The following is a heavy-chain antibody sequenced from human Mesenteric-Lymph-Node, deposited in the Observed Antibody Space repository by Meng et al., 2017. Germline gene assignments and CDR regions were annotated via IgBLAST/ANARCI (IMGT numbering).Heavy chain of an antibody. Sequence: QVQLKQWGAEVPKPAETLSPTCPVYGGSLSGYYWSWIRQPPGKGLEWMGEVYHNGVTKYSPSLRSRVVISIDTSKNQFSLNLRSVSAADTAMYYCARGGATPMIIKYWGPGTLVTVSS. CDR2: VYHNGVT. CDR3: ARGGATPMIIKY. V-gene: IGHV4-34*02. CDR1: GGSLSGYY. J-gene: IGHJ4*02. D-gene: IGHD3-10*01.